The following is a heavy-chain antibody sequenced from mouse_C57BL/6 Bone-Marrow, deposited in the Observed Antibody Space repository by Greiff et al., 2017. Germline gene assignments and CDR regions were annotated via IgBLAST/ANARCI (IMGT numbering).Heavy chain of an antibody. CDR1: GYTFTSYG. J-gene: IGHJ2*01. CDR2: IYPRSGNT. Sequence: QVQLQQSGAELARPGASVKLSCKASGYTFTSYGISWVKQRTGQGLEWIGEIYPRSGNTYYNEKFKGKATLTADKSSSTAYMELRSLTSEDSAVYFCARLLLDDWGQGTTLTVSS. V-gene: IGHV1-81*01. D-gene: IGHD2-1*01. CDR3: ARLLLDD.